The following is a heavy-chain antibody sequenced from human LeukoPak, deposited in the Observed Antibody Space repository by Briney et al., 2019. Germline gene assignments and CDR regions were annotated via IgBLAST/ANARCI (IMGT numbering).Heavy chain of an antibody. CDR1: GGSISSSSYY. J-gene: IGHJ4*02. CDR3: ARVGRRIAAAGILDY. CDR2: IYYSGST. D-gene: IGHD6-13*01. V-gene: IGHV4-39*07. Sequence: TSETLSLTCTVSGGSISSSSYYWGWIRQPPGKGLEWIGSIYYSGSTYYNPSLKSRVTISVDTSKNQFSLKLSSVTAADTAVYYCARVGRRIAAAGILDYWGQGTLVTVSS.